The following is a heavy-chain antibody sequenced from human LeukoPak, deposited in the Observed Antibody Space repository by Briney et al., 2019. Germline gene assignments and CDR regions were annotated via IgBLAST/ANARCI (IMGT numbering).Heavy chain of an antibody. V-gene: IGHV3-53*01. Sequence: PGGSLRLSCAASGFTVSSNCMSWVRQAPGKGLEWVSVIYSGGSTYYADSVKGRFTISRDNSKNTLYLQMNSLRAEDTAVYYCARDRSSSWYYFDYWGQGTLVTVSS. CDR3: ARDRSSSWYYFDY. J-gene: IGHJ4*02. D-gene: IGHD6-13*01. CDR2: IYSGGST. CDR1: GFTVSSNC.